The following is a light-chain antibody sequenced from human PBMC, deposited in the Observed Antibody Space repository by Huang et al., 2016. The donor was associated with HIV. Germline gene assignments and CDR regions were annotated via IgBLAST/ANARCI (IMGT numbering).Light chain of an antibody. CDR3: MQATQIPHT. CDR1: ESLAHSDGNTY. CDR2: NTS. V-gene: IGKV2-24*01. J-gene: IGKJ2*01. Sequence: DIVMTQTPLSSPVTLGQPASISCRSTESLAHSDGNTYLSWLQQRPGQPPRLLIYNTSKRLSGVPDRFSGSGAGTDFTLKISSVEAEDVGIYYCMQATQIPHTFGQGTKLEIK.